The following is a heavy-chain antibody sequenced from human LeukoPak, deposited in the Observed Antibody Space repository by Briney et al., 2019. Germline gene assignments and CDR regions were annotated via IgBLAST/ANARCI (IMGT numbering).Heavy chain of an antibody. CDR3: ARQYDSYFYYYLDL. CDR2: LYHPDST. Sequence: SETLSLTCAVSGCPLNNAYYWVWIRQPPGKGLEWIGSLYHPDSTYYNPSLKSRVTMSVDTSRNQFSLKLSFVTAADTAVYYCARQYDSYFYYYLDLWGTGTTVTVSS. J-gene: IGHJ6*03. CDR1: GCPLNNAYY. D-gene: IGHD2-2*01. V-gene: IGHV4-38-2*01.